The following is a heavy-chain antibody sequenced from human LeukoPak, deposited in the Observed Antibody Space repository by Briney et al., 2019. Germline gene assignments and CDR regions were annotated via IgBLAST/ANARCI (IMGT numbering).Heavy chain of an antibody. Sequence: ASVKVSCEASGYTFTSYDINWVRQATGQGLEWMGWMNPNSGNTGYAQKFQGRVTITRNTSISTAYMELSSLRSEDTAVYYCARGLWDSSGYYGLWGQGTLVTVSS. J-gene: IGHJ4*02. CDR1: GYTFTSYD. CDR2: MNPNSGNT. CDR3: ARGLWDSSGYYGL. V-gene: IGHV1-8*03. D-gene: IGHD3-22*01.